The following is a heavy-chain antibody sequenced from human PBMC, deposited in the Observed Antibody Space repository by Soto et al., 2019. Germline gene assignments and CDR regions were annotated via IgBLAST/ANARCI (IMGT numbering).Heavy chain of an antibody. CDR1: GFTFSNAW. Sequence: GGSLSLSCAASGFTFSNAWMTWVRQAPGKGLEWVGRIKSKIDGGTTDYAAPVKGRFTISRDDPKNMLYLQMNSLKIEDTAVYYCTTDDHTNRTWGLGTMAAVSS. CDR2: IKSKIDGGTT. CDR3: TTDDHTNRT. V-gene: IGHV3-15*01. J-gene: IGHJ5*02.